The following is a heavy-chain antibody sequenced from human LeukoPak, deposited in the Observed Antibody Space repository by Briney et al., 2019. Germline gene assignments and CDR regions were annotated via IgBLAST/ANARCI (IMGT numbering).Heavy chain of an antibody. CDR2: IRYDGSNK. CDR3: ARGKVGATTCDY. Sequence: PGGSLRLSCAASGFTFSSYGMHWVRQAPGKGLEWVAFIRYDGSNKYYADSVKGRFTISRDNVKNSLYLQMNSLRAEDTAVYYCARGKVGATTCDYWGQGTLVTVSS. J-gene: IGHJ4*02. V-gene: IGHV3-30*02. CDR1: GFTFSSYG. D-gene: IGHD1-26*01.